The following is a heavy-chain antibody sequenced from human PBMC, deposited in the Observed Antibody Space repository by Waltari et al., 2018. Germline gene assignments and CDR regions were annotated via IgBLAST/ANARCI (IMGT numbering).Heavy chain of an antibody. CDR1: GGTFSSYA. CDR2: IIPIFGTA. D-gene: IGHD2-8*01. CDR3: ARDDDVLMVYEDYYYGMDV. V-gene: IGHV1-69*12. J-gene: IGHJ6*02. Sequence: QVQLVQSGAEVKKPGSSVKVSCKASGGTFSSYAISWVRQAPGQGLEWMGGIIPIFGTANYAQKCQGRVTITADESTSTAYMELSSLRSEDTAVYYCARDDDVLMVYEDYYYGMDVWGQGTTVTVSS.